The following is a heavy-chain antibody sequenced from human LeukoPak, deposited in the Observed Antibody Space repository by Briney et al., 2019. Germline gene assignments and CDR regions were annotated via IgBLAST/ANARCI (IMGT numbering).Heavy chain of an antibody. V-gene: IGHV4-30-4*01. CDR3: ASRTSSGTRSKWFDP. CDR1: GGSISSGGYY. Sequence: PSETLSLTCTVSGGSISSGGYYWSWIRQPPGKGLEWIGYIYYSGSTYYNPSLKSRVTISVDTSKNQFSLRLSSVTAADTAVYYCASRTSSGTRSKWFDPWGQGSLVTVSS. J-gene: IGHJ5*02. D-gene: IGHD1-26*01. CDR2: IYYSGST.